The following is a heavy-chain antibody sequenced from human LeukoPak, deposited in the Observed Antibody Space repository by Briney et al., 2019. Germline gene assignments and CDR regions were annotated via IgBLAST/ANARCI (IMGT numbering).Heavy chain of an antibody. J-gene: IGHJ3*02. V-gene: IGHV4-59*11. Sequence: PSETLSLTCSVSGDSLSNHYWRWIRLPPGKGLEWIGYINDSGTTKYNPSLRSRVTISVLTSKNRFSLKLSSVTAADTAVYYCATLAGGDDAFDIWGQGTMVTVSS. D-gene: IGHD4-23*01. CDR3: ATLAGGDDAFDI. CDR2: INDSGTT. CDR1: GDSLSNHY.